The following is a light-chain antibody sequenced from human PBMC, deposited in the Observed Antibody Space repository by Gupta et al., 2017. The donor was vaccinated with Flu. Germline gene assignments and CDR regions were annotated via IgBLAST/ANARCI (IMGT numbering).Light chain of an antibody. CDR3: QQYNNWPGT. J-gene: IGKJ1*01. CDR1: QSLSSSY. Sequence: ERATLSCRASQSLSSSYLAWYQQKPGQAPRLLIYGASTRATGIPARFSGSGSGTEFTLTISSLQSEDFAVYYCQQYNNWPGTFGQGTKVEIK. V-gene: IGKV3-15*01. CDR2: GAS.